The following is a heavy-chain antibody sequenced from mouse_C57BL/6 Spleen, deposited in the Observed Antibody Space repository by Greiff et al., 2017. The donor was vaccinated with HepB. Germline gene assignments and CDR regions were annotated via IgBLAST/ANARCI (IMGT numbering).Heavy chain of an antibody. CDR3: ARYPNWEYAMDY. CDR2: INPSRGYT. D-gene: IGHD4-1*01. J-gene: IGHJ4*01. Sequence: QVQLKESGAELARPGASVKMSCKASGYTFTSYTMHWVKQRPGQGLEWIGYINPSRGYTKYNQKFKDKATLTADKSSSTAYMQLSSLTSEDSAVYYCARYPNWEYAMDYWGQGTSVTVSS. CDR1: GYTFTSYT. V-gene: IGHV1-4*01.